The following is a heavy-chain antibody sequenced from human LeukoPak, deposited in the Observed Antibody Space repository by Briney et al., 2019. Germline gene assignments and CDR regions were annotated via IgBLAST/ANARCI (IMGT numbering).Heavy chain of an antibody. Sequence: PGGSLRLSCAASGFTVSSNYMSWVRQAPGKGLEWVSVIYSGGSTYYADSVKGRFTISRDNSKNTLYLQMNSLRVEDTAVYYCAKDPEPYYYDSSGYYFKGAFDIWGQGTMVTVSS. D-gene: IGHD3-22*01. J-gene: IGHJ3*02. CDR2: IYSGGST. CDR3: AKDPEPYYYDSSGYYFKGAFDI. V-gene: IGHV3-66*01. CDR1: GFTVSSNY.